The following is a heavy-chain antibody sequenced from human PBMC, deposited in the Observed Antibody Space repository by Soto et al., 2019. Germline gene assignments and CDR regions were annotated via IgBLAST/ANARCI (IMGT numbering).Heavy chain of an antibody. D-gene: IGHD4-4*01. CDR3: ARDPAIYSGKFDYGLDV. CDR1: GFTLGSFE. Sequence: EVQLVESGGGLIQAGGSLRLSCAASGFTLGSFEMNWVRKAPGKGLEWVSSIGTSGKTIYYADSVRGRFTISRDNAKNSLYLQMNSLRAEDTAVYFCARDPAIYSGKFDYGLDVWGRGTTVTVSS. J-gene: IGHJ6*02. CDR2: IGTSGKTI. V-gene: IGHV3-48*03.